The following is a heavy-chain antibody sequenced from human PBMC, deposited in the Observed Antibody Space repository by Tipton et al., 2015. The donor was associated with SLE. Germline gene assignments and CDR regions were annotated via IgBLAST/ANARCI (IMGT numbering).Heavy chain of an antibody. CDR1: GFSFNDHY. V-gene: IGHV3-11*04. D-gene: IGHD7-27*01. Sequence: GSLRLSCAASGFSFNDHYMSWIRQAPGKGLEWISYISSGGKTIYYAASVQGRFTISRDTAKKSLFLQMNSLRAEDAAVYYCARSTWGSVYAFDIWGQGTMVSVSS. CDR3: ARSTWGSVYAFDI. CDR2: ISSGGKTI. J-gene: IGHJ3*02.